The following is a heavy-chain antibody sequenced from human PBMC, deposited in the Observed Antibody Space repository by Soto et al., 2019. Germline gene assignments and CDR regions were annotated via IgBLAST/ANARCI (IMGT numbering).Heavy chain of an antibody. D-gene: IGHD2-21*01. V-gene: IGHV4-30-2*01. J-gene: IGHJ4*02. Sequence: SETLSLTCTVSGVSISRGGDSWNWVRQPPGKGLEWIGYIYHSGHTYYNPSFKSRVTLSVDRSTNEFSLKVNSVTAADTAVYYCATLPPRIVVTILPIPSWGQGTQVTVSS. CDR1: GVSISRGGDS. CDR3: ATLPPRIVVTILPIPS. CDR2: IYHSGHT.